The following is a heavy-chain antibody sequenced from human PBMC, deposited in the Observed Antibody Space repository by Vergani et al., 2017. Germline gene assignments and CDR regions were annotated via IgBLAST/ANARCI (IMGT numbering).Heavy chain of an antibody. V-gene: IGHV7-4-1*02. D-gene: IGHD3-22*01. J-gene: IGHJ6*02. Sequence: QVQLVHSGSELKKPGASVKVSCKASGYTFTSYALNWVRQAPGQGLEWMGWINTNTGNPTYAQGFTGRFVFSLDTSVSTAYLQISSLKAEDTAVYYCARDGQYYDSIGYAYYYSARDVWGQGTTVTVSS. CDR2: INTNTGNP. CDR1: GYTFTSYA. CDR3: ARDGQYYDSIGYAYYYSARDV.